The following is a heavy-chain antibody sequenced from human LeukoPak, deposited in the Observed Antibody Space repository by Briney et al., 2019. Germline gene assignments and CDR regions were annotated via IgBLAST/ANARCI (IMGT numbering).Heavy chain of an antibody. CDR3: ARARSAYYDFWSAEGDWFDP. V-gene: IGHV4-39*01. J-gene: IGHJ5*02. CDR1: GGSISSSSYY. Sequence: SETLSLICTVSGGSISSSSYYWGWIRQPPGKGLEWIGSIYYSGSTYYNPSLKSRVTISVDTSKNQFSLKLSSVTAADTAVYYCARARSAYYDFWSAEGDWFDPWGQGTLVTVSS. D-gene: IGHD3-3*01. CDR2: IYYSGST.